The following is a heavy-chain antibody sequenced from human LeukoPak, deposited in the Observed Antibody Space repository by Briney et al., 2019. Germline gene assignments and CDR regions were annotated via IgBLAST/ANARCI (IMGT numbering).Heavy chain of an antibody. CDR2: INPNSGGT. D-gene: IGHD3-16*01. V-gene: IGHV1-2*06. Sequence: ASVKVSCKASGYTFTGYYMHWVRQAPGQGLEWMGRINPNSGGTNYAQKFQGRVTMTRDTSISTAYMELSRLRSDDTAEYYCARVGAPYYYGMDVWGQGTTVTVSS. J-gene: IGHJ6*02. CDR1: GYTFTGYY. CDR3: ARVGAPYYYGMDV.